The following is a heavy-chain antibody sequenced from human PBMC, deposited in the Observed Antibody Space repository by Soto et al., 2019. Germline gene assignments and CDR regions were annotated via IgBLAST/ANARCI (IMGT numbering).Heavy chain of an antibody. CDR2: ISYDGSNK. CDR1: GFTFSSYG. Sequence: QVQLVESGEGVVQPGRSLRLSCAASGFTFSSYGMHWVRQAPGKGLEWVAVISYDGSNKYYADSVKGRFTISRDNSKNTLYLQMNSLRAEDTAVYYCARVVINYGMDVWGQGTTVTVSS. V-gene: IGHV3-30*03. D-gene: IGHD3-22*01. J-gene: IGHJ6*02. CDR3: ARVVINYGMDV.